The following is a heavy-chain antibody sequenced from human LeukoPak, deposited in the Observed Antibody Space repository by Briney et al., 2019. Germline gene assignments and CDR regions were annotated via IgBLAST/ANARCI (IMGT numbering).Heavy chain of an antibody. CDR3: TRENRPYCPFAY. Sequence: SGTLSLTCGVSGGSIDITNYWSWVRQAPGRGLEWIGEIAHDGTTNYNPSLRSRVAMSFDRANNQFSLSLTSVTAADTAVYYCTRENRPYCPFAYWGQGVLVTVSS. CDR2: IAHDGTT. J-gene: IGHJ4*02. D-gene: IGHD1-26*01. V-gene: IGHV4-4*02. CDR1: GGSIDITNY.